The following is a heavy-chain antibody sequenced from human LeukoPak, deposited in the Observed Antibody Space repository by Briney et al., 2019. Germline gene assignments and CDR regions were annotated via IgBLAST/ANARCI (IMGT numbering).Heavy chain of an antibody. V-gene: IGHV3-48*04. CDR2: ISSSSSTI. J-gene: IGHJ4*02. D-gene: IGHD3-22*01. Sequence: GSLRLSCAASGFTFSSYSMNWVRQAPGKGLEWVSYISSSSSTIYYADSVKGRFTISRDNAKNSLYLQMNSLRAEDTAVYYCARDAPYYYDSSGYRFSYFDYWGQGTLVTVSS. CDR3: ARDAPYYYDSSGYRFSYFDY. CDR1: GFTFSSYS.